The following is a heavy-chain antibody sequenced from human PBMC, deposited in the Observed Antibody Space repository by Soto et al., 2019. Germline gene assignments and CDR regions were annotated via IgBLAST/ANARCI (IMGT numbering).Heavy chain of an antibody. D-gene: IGHD1-26*01. CDR1: GFIFSNYG. CDR2: IWYDGSYI. CDR3: ARYRPNYPLKAFDV. J-gene: IGHJ3*01. V-gene: IGHV3-33*01. Sequence: QEQLVESGGGVVQPGRSLRLSCEASGFIFSNYGMQWVRQAPGKGLEWVTVIWYDGSYIYYADSVKGRFTISRDNSKNTLYLQMDSLRADDTAVYYCARYRPNYPLKAFDVWGQGTMVTVSS.